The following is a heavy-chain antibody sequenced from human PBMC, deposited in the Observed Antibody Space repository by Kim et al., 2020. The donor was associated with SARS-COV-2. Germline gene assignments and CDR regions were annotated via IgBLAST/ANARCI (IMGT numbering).Heavy chain of an antibody. V-gene: IGHV3-21*01. CDR1: GFTFSSYS. Sequence: GGSLRLSCAASGFTFSSYSMNWVRQAPGKGLEWVSSISSSSSYIYYADSVKGRFTISRDNAKNSLYLQMNSLRAEDTAVYYCAREYYYCSSGYPGPFDYWGQGTLVTVSS. J-gene: IGHJ4*02. D-gene: IGHD3-22*01. CDR3: AREYYYCSSGYPGPFDY. CDR2: ISSSSSYI.